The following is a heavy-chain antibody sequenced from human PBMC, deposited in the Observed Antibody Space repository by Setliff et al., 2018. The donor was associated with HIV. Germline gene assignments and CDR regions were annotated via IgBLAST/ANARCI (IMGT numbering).Heavy chain of an antibody. Sequence: ASVMVSCKVSGYTVTELSINWVRQAPGKGPEWMGGFDPEDNKIVYAQKFQGRVTTTEDTPTDTAYMELSSLRPEDTAVYYCATRIRDGHRGYGYFDFWGQGTLVTSPQ. CDR1: GYTVTELS. D-gene: IGHD5-12*01. V-gene: IGHV1-24*01. J-gene: IGHJ4*02. CDR2: FDPEDNKI. CDR3: ATRIRDGHRGYGYFDF.